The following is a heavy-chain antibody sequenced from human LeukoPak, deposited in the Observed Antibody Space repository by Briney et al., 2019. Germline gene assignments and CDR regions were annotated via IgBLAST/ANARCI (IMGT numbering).Heavy chain of an antibody. CDR2: INPNSGGT. V-gene: IGHV1-2*02. CDR3: ARDDTGIYDSSGYGDY. D-gene: IGHD3-22*01. J-gene: IGHJ4*02. CDR1: GYTFTGYY. Sequence: ASVKVSCKASGYTFTGYYMHWVRQAPGQGLEWMGWINPNSGGTNYAQKFQGRVTMTRDTSISTAYMELRSLRSDDTAVYYCARDDTGIYDSSGYGDYWGQGTLVTVSS.